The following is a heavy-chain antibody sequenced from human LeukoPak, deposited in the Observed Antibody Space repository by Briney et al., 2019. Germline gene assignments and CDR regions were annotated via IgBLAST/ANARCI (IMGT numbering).Heavy chain of an antibody. CDR3: ARATGNSDHSPQEPIDLYFDL. J-gene: IGHJ2*01. Sequence: ASVKVSCKASGGTFSSYAISWLRQAPGQGLEWMGGIIPIFGAANYAQKFQGRVTITADESTSTAYMELRSLRSEDTAVYYCARATGNSDHSPQEPIDLYFDLLGRGTLVTVSS. CDR1: GGTFSSYA. D-gene: IGHD4-23*01. CDR2: IIPIFGAA. V-gene: IGHV1-69*13.